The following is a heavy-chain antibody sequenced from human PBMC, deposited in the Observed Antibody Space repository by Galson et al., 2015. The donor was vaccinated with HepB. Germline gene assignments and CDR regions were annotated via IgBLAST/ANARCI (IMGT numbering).Heavy chain of an antibody. V-gene: IGHV4-59*08. D-gene: IGHD3/OR15-3a*01. CDR2: IYYSGST. CDR1: GGSISSYY. J-gene: IGHJ5*02. CDR3: ARGPGGFLDWLESDNWFDP. Sequence: ETLSLTCTVSGGSISSYYWSWIRQPPGKGLEWIGYIYYSGSTSYNPSLKSRVTISLDTSKNQFSLKLSSVTAADTAVYYCARGPGGFLDWLESDNWFDPWGQGTLVTVSS.